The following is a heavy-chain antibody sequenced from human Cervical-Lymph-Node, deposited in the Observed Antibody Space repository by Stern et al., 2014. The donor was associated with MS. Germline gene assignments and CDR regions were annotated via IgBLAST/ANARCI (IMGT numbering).Heavy chain of an antibody. CDR3: ARLNSVVGSTDFDF. J-gene: IGHJ4*02. Sequence: QMQLVQSGTEVKRPGAWVKVSCKASGFDFISFGIFWVRQAPGQGLEWVGGISVYNYDRHAAQKFEDRVTVTADTSTNTAYMELRDLTSDDTAVYYCARLNSVVGSTDFDFWGQGTLVTVSS. CDR1: GFDFISFG. CDR2: ISVYNYDR. D-gene: IGHD1-26*01. V-gene: IGHV1-18*01.